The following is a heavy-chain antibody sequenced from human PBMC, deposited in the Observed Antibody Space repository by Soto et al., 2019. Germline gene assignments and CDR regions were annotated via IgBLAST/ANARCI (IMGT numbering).Heavy chain of an antibody. CDR2: ISSSSSYT. CDR1: GFTFSDYY. V-gene: IGHV3-11*06. J-gene: IGHJ3*02. D-gene: IGHD3-22*01. Sequence: PGGSLRLSCAASGFTFSDYYMSWIRQAPGKGLEWVSYISSSSSYTNYADSVKGRFTISRDNAKNSLYLQMNSLRAEDTAVYYCARAIVVVRSDAFDIWGQGTMVTVSS. CDR3: ARAIVVVRSDAFDI.